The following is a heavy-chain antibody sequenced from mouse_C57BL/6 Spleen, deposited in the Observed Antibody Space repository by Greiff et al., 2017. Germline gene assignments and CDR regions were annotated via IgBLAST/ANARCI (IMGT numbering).Heavy chain of an antibody. D-gene: IGHD1-1*01. V-gene: IGHV1-64*01. Sequence: QVQLKQPGAELVKPGASVKLSCKASGYTFTSYWMHWVKQRPGQGLEWIGMIHPNSGSTNYNEKFKSKATLTVDKSSSTAYMQLSSLTSEDSAVYYCARSGGGSSYYFDYWGQGTTLTVSS. J-gene: IGHJ2*01. CDR3: ARSGGGSSYYFDY. CDR1: GYTFTSYW. CDR2: IHPNSGST.